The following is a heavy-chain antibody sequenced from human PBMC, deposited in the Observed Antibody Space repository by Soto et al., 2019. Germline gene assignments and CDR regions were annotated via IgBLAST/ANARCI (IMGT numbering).Heavy chain of an antibody. J-gene: IGHJ4*02. D-gene: IGHD1-26*01. V-gene: IGHV4-4*07. CDR3: ARGSLEPDY. CDR2: IFPTGNT. Sequence: PSEPLSLTCTVSSASLSNYYWSWIRQPAGKGLEWIGRIFPTGNTDYNPSLRSRVTMSVDTSKNQFSLKLNSVTAADTAVYYCARGSLEPDYWGPGTPVTVSS. CDR1: SASLSNYY.